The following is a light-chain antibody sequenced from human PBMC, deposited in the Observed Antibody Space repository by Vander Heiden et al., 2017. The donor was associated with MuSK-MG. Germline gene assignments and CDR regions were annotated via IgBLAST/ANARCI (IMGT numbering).Light chain of an antibody. Sequence: DIQMTQSPSSLSASVGDRVTITCQASQDISNYLNWYQQKPGKAPKLLIYDASNFETGVPSRLSRSGSGTDFTFTISSLHPEDIATYYCQQDDNLPYTFGQGTKLEIK. CDR3: QQDDNLPYT. J-gene: IGKJ2*01. V-gene: IGKV1-33*01. CDR2: DAS. CDR1: QDISNY.